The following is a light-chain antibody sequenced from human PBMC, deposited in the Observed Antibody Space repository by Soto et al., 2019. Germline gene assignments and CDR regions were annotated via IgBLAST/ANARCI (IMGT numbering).Light chain of an antibody. J-gene: IGLJ2*01. Sequence: QAVVTQEPSLTVSPGGTVTLTCGSSTGAVTSGHYPYWFQQTPGQAPRTLIYDTSNEHTWTPARFSGSLLGGKAALTLSGAQPEDEADYSCLLSYSGAVVFGGGTQLTVL. CDR2: DTS. CDR1: TGAVTSGHY. CDR3: LLSYSGAVV. V-gene: IGLV7-46*01.